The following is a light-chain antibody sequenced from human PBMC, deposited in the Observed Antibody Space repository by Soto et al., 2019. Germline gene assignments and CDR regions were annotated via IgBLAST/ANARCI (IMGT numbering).Light chain of an antibody. Sequence: QAVVTQPPSVSGAPGQTITISCTGDSSNIGAGYDVHWYQQLPGTAPTLLIYVNINRPSGVPDRFSASRSDSSASLAITGLQAEDEADYYCQSYDSSLSVIFGGGTQVTVL. CDR2: VNI. CDR3: QSYDSSLSVI. J-gene: IGLJ2*01. CDR1: SSNIGAGYD. V-gene: IGLV1-40*01.